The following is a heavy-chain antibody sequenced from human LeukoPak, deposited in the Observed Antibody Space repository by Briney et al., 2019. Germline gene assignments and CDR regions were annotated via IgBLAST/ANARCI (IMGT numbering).Heavy chain of an antibody. V-gene: IGHV4-34*01. Sequence: PSETLSLTCAVYGGSFSGYYWSWIRQPPGKGLEWIGEINHSGSTNYNPSLKSRFTISVDTSKNQFSLKLSSVTAADTAVYYCARDRHKYNYDGSGYPPYWGQGTLVTVSS. CDR2: INHSGST. D-gene: IGHD3-22*01. CDR3: ARDRHKYNYDGSGYPPY. CDR1: GGSFSGYY. J-gene: IGHJ4*02.